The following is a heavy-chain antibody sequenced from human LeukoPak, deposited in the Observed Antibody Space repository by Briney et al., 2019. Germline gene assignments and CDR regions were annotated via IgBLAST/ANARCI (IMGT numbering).Heavy chain of an antibody. D-gene: IGHD5-12*01. CDR1: GFTFSSYA. Sequence: PGGSLRLSCAASGFTFSSYAMSWVRQAPGKGLEWVSAISASGGSTYNADSVKGRFTISRDNSKKTLYLQMNSLRAEDTAVYYCAKSPTADSGYVGDYWGQGTLVTVSS. CDR3: AKSPTADSGYVGDY. V-gene: IGHV3-23*01. CDR2: ISASGGST. J-gene: IGHJ4*02.